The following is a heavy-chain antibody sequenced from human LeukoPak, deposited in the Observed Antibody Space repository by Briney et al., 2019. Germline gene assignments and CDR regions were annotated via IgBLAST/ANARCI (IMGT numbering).Heavy chain of an antibody. V-gene: IGHV3-7*03. CDR2: IKLDGSEK. J-gene: IGHJ4*02. Sequence: GGSLRLSCVASGFTFGKYWMSWVRQAPGKGLEWVTNIKLDGSEKNYVDSVKGRFTISRDNTKNSLYLQMNSLRVEDTAVFYCARDQYDTWSRRGNFDSWGQGTLVIVSS. D-gene: IGHD3-3*01. CDR1: GFTFGKYW. CDR3: ARDQYDTWSRRGNFDS.